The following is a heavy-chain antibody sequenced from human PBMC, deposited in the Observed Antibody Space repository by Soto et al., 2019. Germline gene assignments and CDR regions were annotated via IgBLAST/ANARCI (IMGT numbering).Heavy chain of an antibody. Sequence: TSETRSLTCTVSGGSIGSSTYYWGWIRQPPGKGLEWIGSMYSSGNTYYNPSLKSRVTVSVDTSKNQFSLKLSSVTAADTAVYYCARSESIIAVAGNDAFDIWGQGTMVTVSS. V-gene: IGHV4-39*07. CDR1: GGSIGSSTYY. CDR3: ARSESIIAVAGNDAFDI. CDR2: MYSSGNT. J-gene: IGHJ3*02. D-gene: IGHD6-19*01.